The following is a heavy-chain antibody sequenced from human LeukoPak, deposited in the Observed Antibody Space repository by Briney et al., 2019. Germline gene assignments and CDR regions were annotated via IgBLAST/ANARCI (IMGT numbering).Heavy chain of an antibody. CDR2: ISAYNGNT. D-gene: IGHD6-13*01. Sequence: ASVKVSCKASGYTFPSYGISWVRQAPGQGLEWMGWISAYNGNTNYAQKLQCRVTMTTDTSTSTAYMELSRLRSDDTAVYYCARDPSTYSSSWSGNYYYYMDVWGKGTTVTISS. V-gene: IGHV1-18*01. CDR3: ARDPSTYSSSWSGNYYYYMDV. J-gene: IGHJ6*03. CDR1: GYTFPSYG.